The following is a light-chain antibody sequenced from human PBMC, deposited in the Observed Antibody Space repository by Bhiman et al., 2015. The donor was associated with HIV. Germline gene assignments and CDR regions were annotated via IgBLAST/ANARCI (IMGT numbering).Light chain of an antibody. Sequence: SSELTQDPAVSVALGQTVRITCQGDSLRSYYASWYQQKPGRAPILVVYGKNNRPSGIPDRFSGSSSGNTASLTITGAQAEDEADYYCYSAADSRRVFGAGTKLTVL. CDR1: SLRSYY. V-gene: IGLV3-19*01. CDR2: GKN. J-gene: IGLJ3*02. CDR3: YSAADSRRV.